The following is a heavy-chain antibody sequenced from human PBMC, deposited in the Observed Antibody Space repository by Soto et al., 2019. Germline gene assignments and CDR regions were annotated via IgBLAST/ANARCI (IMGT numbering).Heavy chain of an antibody. Sequence: SETLSLTCTVSGGSISSYYWSWIRQPPGKGLEWIGYIYYSGSTNYNPSLKSRVTISVDTSKNQFSLKLSSVTAADTAVYYRARGRVAAGRLNWFDPWGQGTLVTVSS. CDR3: ARGRVAAGRLNWFDP. D-gene: IGHD6-13*01. J-gene: IGHJ5*02. V-gene: IGHV4-59*01. CDR1: GGSISSYY. CDR2: IYYSGST.